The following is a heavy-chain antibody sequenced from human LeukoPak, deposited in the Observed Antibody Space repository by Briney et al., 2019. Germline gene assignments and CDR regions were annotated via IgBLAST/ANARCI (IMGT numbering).Heavy chain of an antibody. CDR3: ARSKKDSSSSLYYGMDV. J-gene: IGHJ6*02. D-gene: IGHD6-6*01. CDR2: LSSSGSTI. V-gene: IGHV3-11*01. CDR1: GFTFSDYY. Sequence: GSLRLSCAASGFTFSDYYMSWIRQAPGKGLEWVSYLSSSGSTIYYADSVKGRFTISRDNAKNSLYLQMNSLRAEDTAVYYCARSKKDSSSSLYYGMDVWGQGTTVTVSS.